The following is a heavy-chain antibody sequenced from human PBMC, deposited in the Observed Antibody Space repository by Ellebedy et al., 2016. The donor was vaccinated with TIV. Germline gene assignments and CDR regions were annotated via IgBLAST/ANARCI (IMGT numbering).Heavy chain of an antibody. CDR1: GCSISSSSYY. Sequence: MPSETLSLTCTVSGCSISSSSYYWGRICQPPGKGLEWIGSIYYSGSTYDNPSLKSRVTISVATSKNQFSLKLSSVTAADTAVYYWARHRDTAMVPNWFDPWGQGTLVTVSS. J-gene: IGHJ5*02. CDR2: IYYSGST. D-gene: IGHD5-18*01. CDR3: ARHRDTAMVPNWFDP. V-gene: IGHV4-39*01.